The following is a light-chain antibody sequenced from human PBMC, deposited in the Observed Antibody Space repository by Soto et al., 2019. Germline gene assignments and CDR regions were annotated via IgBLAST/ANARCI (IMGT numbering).Light chain of an antibody. J-gene: IGLJ1*01. V-gene: IGLV2-8*01. CDR2: EVS. CDR3: SSYAGSNIYV. Sequence: QSALTQPPSASGSPGQSVTISCTGTSSDVGDYNYVSWYQQHPGKAPKLMIYEVSKRPSGVPDRFSGSKSGNTASLTVSGLQAEDEADYYCSSYAGSNIYVFGSGTKVTV. CDR1: SSDVGDYNY.